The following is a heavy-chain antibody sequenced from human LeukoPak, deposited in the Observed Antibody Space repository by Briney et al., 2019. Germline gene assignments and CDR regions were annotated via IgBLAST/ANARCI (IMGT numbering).Heavy chain of an antibody. CDR3: ARDSEWELGTLDY. D-gene: IGHD1-26*01. CDR2: ISSSSSYI. CDR1: GFAFSSYS. Sequence: GGSLRLSRAASGFAFSSYSMNWVRQAPGKGLEWVSSISSSSSYIYYADSVKGRFTISRDNAKNSLYLQMNSLRAEDTAVYYCARDSEWELGTLDYWGQGTLVTVSS. V-gene: IGHV3-21*01. J-gene: IGHJ4*02.